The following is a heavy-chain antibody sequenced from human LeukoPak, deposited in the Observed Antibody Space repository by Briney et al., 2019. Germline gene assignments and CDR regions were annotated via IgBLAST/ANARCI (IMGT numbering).Heavy chain of an antibody. Sequence: GGSMRLSCAASGLAFSAYKMHWVRQAPRKGLVWVSGINGNGEITYYADSVKGRFTISRDNSKNMLYLQMNSLRADDTAVYHCAKGSTIFKYDFWGQGALVTVSS. J-gene: IGHJ4*02. CDR3: AKGSTIFKYDF. D-gene: IGHD3-3*01. CDR1: GLAFSAYK. CDR2: INGNGEIT. V-gene: IGHV3-23*01.